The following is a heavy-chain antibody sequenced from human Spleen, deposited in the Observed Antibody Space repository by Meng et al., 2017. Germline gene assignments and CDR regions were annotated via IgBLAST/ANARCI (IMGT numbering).Heavy chain of an antibody. D-gene: IGHD6-19*01. CDR3: ARAGIAVAEWFDP. V-gene: IGHV3-66*03. CDR1: GFTVSCNY. J-gene: IGHJ5*02. CDR2: IYSCGST. Sequence: GESLKISCAASGFTVSCNYMNWVRQAPGKGLEWVSVIYSCGSTYYGDSEKGRFTISRDNAKNSLYLQMNSLRAEDTAVYYCARAGIAVAEWFDPWGQGTLVTVSS.